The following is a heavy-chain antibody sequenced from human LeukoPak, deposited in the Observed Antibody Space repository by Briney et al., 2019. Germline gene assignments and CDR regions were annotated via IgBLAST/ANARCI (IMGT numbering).Heavy chain of an antibody. V-gene: IGHV4-59*08. CDR3: ARRDYGSFDY. D-gene: IGHD4-17*01. J-gene: IGHJ4*02. Sequence: PSETLSLTCTVSGGSISSYYWSWIRQPPGKGLEWIGYIYYTGSTNYNPSLKSRVTISVDTSKNQFSLKLSSVTAADTAVYYCARRDYGSFDYWGQGTLVTVSS. CDR1: GGSISSYY. CDR2: IYYTGST.